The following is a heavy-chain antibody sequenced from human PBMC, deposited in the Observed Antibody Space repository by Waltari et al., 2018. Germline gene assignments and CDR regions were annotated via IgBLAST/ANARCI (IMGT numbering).Heavy chain of an antibody. J-gene: IGHJ4*02. CDR1: GFPFKTSS. V-gene: IGHV3-21*01. CDR3: VRGGTGMQRVESLDY. CDR2: ISDTSTYI. D-gene: IGHD3-9*01. Sequence: EVQLVESGGGLVKPGGSLRLSCAASGFPFKTSSINWVRQAPGKGLEWVSSISDTSTYIYYAVSLRGRFTTSRDNAKNSLYLQLNSLRAEDTAVYYCVRGGTGMQRVESLDYWGQGILVTVSS.